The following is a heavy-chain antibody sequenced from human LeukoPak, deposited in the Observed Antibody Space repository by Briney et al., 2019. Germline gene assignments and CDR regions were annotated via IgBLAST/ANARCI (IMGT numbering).Heavy chain of an antibody. CDR3: GRVDGDRFFDY. V-gene: IGHV4-39*01. D-gene: IGHD4-17*01. CDR2: IYSYSGST. J-gene: IGHJ4*02. Sequence: SETLSLTCTVSGGSISSSGYYWGWIRQPPGKGLEWIGSIYSYSGSTYYNPSLKSRVTISVDTSKNQFSLKLSSVTAADTAVYYCGRVDGDRFFDYWGQGTLVTVSS. CDR1: GGSISSSGYY.